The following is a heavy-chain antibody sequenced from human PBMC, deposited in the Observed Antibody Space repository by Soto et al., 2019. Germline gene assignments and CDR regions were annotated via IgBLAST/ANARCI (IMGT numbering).Heavy chain of an antibody. D-gene: IGHD6-13*01. J-gene: IGHJ6*02. CDR1: GGTFSSYA. V-gene: IGHV1-69*01. Sequence: QVQLVQSGAEVKKPGSSVKVSCKASGGTFSSYAISWVRQAPGQGLEWMGGIIPIFGTANYAQKFQGRVTITADESTSTAYMELSSLRSEDTAVYYCERADAAAPKSYYYYGMDVWGQGTTVTVSS. CDR3: ERADAAAPKSYYYYGMDV. CDR2: IIPIFGTA.